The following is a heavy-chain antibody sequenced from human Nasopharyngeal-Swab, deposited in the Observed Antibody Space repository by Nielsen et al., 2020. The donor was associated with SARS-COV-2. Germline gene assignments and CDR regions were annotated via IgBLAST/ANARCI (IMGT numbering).Heavy chain of an antibody. CDR1: GYNFASYW. D-gene: IGHD1-26*01. CDR3: ARSGTYYGMDV. J-gene: IGHJ6*02. Sequence: GESLKISCKASGYNFASYWIGWVRQMPGRGLEWMGIIYPGDSDTRYTPSFHGQVTISVDNSINTAFLHSSSLKASDIATYYCARSGTYYGMDVWGQGTTVIVSS. V-gene: IGHV5-51*01. CDR2: IYPGDSDT.